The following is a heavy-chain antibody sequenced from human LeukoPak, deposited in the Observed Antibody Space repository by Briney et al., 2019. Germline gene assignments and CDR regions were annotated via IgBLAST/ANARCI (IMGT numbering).Heavy chain of an antibody. CDR2: IYHSGST. J-gene: IGHJ4*02. Sequence: SETLSLTCTVSGVPISSYYWSWISQPPGKGLEWIGYIYHSGSTYYNPSLKSRVTISVDRSKNQCSLKLSSVTAADTAVYYCARSPRANKWELPFDYWGQGTLVTVSS. V-gene: IGHV4-59*12. CDR3: ARSPRANKWELPFDY. CDR1: GVPISSYY. D-gene: IGHD1-26*01.